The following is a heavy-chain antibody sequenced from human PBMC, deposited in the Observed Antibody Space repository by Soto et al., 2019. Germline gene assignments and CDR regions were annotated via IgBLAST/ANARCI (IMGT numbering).Heavy chain of an antibody. CDR3: ARDRAPYITIFGVVMGGMAV. J-gene: IGHJ6*02. CDR2: INPSGGST. CDR1: RYTFTSYY. D-gene: IGHD3-3*01. V-gene: IGHV1-46*01. Sequence: EASVKVSCKASRYTFTSYYMHWVRQAPEQGLEWMGIINPSGGSTSYAQKFQGRVTMTRDTSTSAVYMELSSLRSEDTAVYYCARDRAPYITIFGVVMGGMAVWGQGTTVTVSS.